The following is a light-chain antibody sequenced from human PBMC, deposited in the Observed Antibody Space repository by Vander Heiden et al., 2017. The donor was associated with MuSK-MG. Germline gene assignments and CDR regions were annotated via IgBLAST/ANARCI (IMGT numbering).Light chain of an antibody. J-gene: IGKJ1*01. CDR3: QRTELALWT. CDR2: AAS. CDR1: QTLGTY. V-gene: IGKV1-39*01. Sequence: DIQMTQSPSSLSASVGDRVTITCRASQTLGTYLNWYQQKPGKAPKLLIYAASSLRGGVPARFSGSGSGTDFTLTISRLKPEDFATYYCQRTELALWTFGEGTRVEIK.